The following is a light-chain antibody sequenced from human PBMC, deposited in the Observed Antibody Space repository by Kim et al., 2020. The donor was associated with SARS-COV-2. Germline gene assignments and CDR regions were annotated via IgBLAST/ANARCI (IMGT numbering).Light chain of an antibody. J-gene: IGKJ1*01. Sequence: ASVGDRVTITCWASQDIRSALGWYQQKPGEAPKRLMFPATTLQNGVPSRFSGSGSGTEFTLTISSLQPEDCATYFCEQFKSDPRTFGQGTKVDIK. V-gene: IGKV1-17*01. CDR2: PAT. CDR1: QDIRSA. CDR3: EQFKSDPRT.